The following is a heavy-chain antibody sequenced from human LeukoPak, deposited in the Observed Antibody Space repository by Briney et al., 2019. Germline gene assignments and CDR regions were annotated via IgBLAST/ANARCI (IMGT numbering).Heavy chain of an antibody. J-gene: IGHJ4*02. Sequence: SETLSLTCAVYGGSFSGYYWSWIRQPPGKGLEWIGEISHSGSTNYNPSLKSRVTISVDTSKNQFSLKLRSVTAVDTAVYYCARWGHFDTSGYFVVDYWGQGTLVTVSS. CDR1: GGSFSGYY. CDR2: ISHSGST. D-gene: IGHD3-22*01. V-gene: IGHV4-34*01. CDR3: ARWGHFDTSGYFVVDY.